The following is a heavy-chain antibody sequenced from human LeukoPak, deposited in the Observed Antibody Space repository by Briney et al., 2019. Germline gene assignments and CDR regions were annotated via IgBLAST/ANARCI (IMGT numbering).Heavy chain of an antibody. J-gene: IGHJ4*02. V-gene: IGHV4-34*01. D-gene: IGHD3-22*01. CDR3: ARGALHYYDSSGDFDY. CDR1: GGSFSGYY. Sequence: KPSETLSLTCAVYGGSFSGYYWSWIRQPPGKGLEWIGEINQSGSTNYNPSLKSRVTISVDTSKNQFSLKLSSVTAADTAVYYCARGALHYYDSSGDFDYWGQGTLVTVSS. CDR2: INQSGST.